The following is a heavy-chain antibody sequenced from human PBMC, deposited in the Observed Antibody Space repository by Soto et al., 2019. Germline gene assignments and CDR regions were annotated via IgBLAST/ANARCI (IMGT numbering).Heavy chain of an antibody. Sequence: GGSLRLSCAASGFTFSSYAMSWVRQAPGKGLEWVSAISGSGGSTYYADSVKGRFTISRDNSKNTRYLQMNSLRAEDTAVYYCASLYDILTGYYPTYYYMDVWGKGTTVTVSS. D-gene: IGHD3-9*01. CDR3: ASLYDILTGYYPTYYYMDV. J-gene: IGHJ6*03. CDR1: GFTFSSYA. CDR2: ISGSGGST. V-gene: IGHV3-23*01.